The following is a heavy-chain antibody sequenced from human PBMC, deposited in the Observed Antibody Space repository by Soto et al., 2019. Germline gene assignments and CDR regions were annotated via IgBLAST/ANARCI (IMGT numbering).Heavy chain of an antibody. CDR3: AKTAEAVAGIVYDY. J-gene: IGHJ4*02. V-gene: IGHV3-23*01. D-gene: IGHD6-19*01. Sequence: PGGSLRLSCAASGFTFTNYAMGWVRQAPGKGLEWVSGIGGSGGTTYSADSVKGRFTISRDNSKNTLYLQMTILRAEGTAVYYCAKTAEAVAGIVYDYWGQGTLVTVSS. CDR1: GFTFTNYA. CDR2: IGGSGGTT.